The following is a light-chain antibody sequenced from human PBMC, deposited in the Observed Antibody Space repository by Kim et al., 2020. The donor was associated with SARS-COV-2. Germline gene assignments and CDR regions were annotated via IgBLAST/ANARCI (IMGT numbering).Light chain of an antibody. CDR2: EDN. V-gene: IGLV6-57*02. CDR1: SGSIASNY. CDR3: QSYDSSNHGV. J-gene: IGLJ3*02. Sequence: KTVTISCTGSSGSIASNYVQWYQQRPGSAPPTVIYEDNQRPSGVPDRFSGSIDSSSNSASLTISGLKTEDDADYYCQSYDSSNHGVFGGGTQLTVL.